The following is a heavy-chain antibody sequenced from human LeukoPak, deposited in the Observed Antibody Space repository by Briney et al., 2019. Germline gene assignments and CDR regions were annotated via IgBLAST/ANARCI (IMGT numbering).Heavy chain of an antibody. D-gene: IGHD3-22*01. CDR2: IYSSGST. Sequence: SETLSLTCTVSGGSISSGHYYWAWTRQPPGKGLEWIGNIYSSGSTYYNPSLKSRVTISVDTSKNQFSLKLSSVTAADTALYYCARDADSSGRAFDYWGQGILVTVSS. V-gene: IGHV4-39*07. CDR3: ARDADSSGRAFDY. CDR1: GGSISSGHYY. J-gene: IGHJ4*02.